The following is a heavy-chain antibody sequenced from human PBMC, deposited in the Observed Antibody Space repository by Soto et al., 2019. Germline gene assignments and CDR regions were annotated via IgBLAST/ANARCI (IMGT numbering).Heavy chain of an antibody. V-gene: IGHV1-18*01. CDR3: ARIDPPHYYFDY. J-gene: IGHJ4*02. Sequence: QVQLVQSGAEVKMPGASVKVSCKASGFTFTAYGISWVRQAPGQGLEWMGWISTYSGNTNYAQKLQGRVTVTTDTSTSTAYLELRSLTSDDTAVYYCARIDPPHYYFDYWGQGPLVTVSS. CDR2: ISTYSGNT. CDR1: GFTFTAYG.